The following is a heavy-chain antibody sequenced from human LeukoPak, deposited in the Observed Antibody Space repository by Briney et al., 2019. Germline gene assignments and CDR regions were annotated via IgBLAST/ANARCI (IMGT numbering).Heavy chain of an antibody. CDR1: GFIFDQFA. Sequence: GGSLRLSCAASGFIFDQFAMNWVRQAPGKGLKWVSRISGSGGSAYYADSVKGRFTISRDNSKNTVYLQMSRLRPEDTALYYCARPVAGTIRNAFEICGQGTMVTVSS. CDR2: ISGSGGSA. D-gene: IGHD6-19*01. J-gene: IGHJ3*02. V-gene: IGHV3-23*01. CDR3: ARPVAGTIRNAFEI.